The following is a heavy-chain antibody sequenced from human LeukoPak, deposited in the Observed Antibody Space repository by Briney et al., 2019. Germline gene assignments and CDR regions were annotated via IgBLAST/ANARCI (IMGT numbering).Heavy chain of an antibody. CDR2: MNPNSGNT. CDR3: ARGLFVDGTYYFDY. CDR1: GYTFTSYD. J-gene: IGHJ4*02. V-gene: IGHV1-8*01. Sequence: ASVKVSCKASGYTFTSYDINWVRQATGQGPEWMGWMNPNSGNTGYAQKFQGRVTMTRNTSISTAYMELSSLRSEDTAVYYCARGLFVDGTYYFDYWGQGTLVTVSS. D-gene: IGHD3-3*01.